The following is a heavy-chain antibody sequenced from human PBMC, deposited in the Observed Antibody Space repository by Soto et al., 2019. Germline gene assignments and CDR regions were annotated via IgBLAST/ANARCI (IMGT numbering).Heavy chain of an antibody. CDR2: ISAYNGNT. V-gene: IGHV1-18*01. CDR1: GYTFTSYG. CDR3: ARDTNYGDYGLDYYYYGMDV. Sequence: ASVKVSCKASGYTFTSYGISWVRQAPGQGLEWMGWISAYNGNTNYAQKLQGRVTMTTDTSTSTAYMELRSLRSDDTAVYYCARDTNYGDYGLDYYYYGMDVWGQGTTVTVSS. D-gene: IGHD4-17*01. J-gene: IGHJ6*02.